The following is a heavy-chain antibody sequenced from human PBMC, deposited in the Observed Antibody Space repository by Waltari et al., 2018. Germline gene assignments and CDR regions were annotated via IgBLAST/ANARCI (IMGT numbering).Heavy chain of an antibody. V-gene: IGHV4-4*02. Sequence: QVQLQESGPGLVKPSGTLSLTCAVSGGSISSSNWWSWVRQPPGKGLEWIGEIYHSGGTNYHPSLTRRVTIAVDKSKTQFSLTLSSVTAADTAVYYCARALRGLVGWGQGTLVTVSS. CDR2: IYHSGGT. D-gene: IGHD6-6*01. J-gene: IGHJ4*02. CDR3: ARALRGLVG. CDR1: GGSISSSNW.